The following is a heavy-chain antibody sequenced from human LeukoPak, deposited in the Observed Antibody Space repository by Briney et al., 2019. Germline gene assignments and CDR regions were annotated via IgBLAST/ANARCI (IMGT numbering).Heavy chain of an antibody. D-gene: IGHD2-2*01. J-gene: IGHJ4*02. Sequence: PSETLSLTCAVYGGSFSGYYWSWIRQPPGKGLEWIGEINHSGSTNYTPSLKSRVTISVDTSKNQFSLKLSSVTAADTAVYYCARGRGEIVVVPAPVPFDYWGQGTLVTVSS. CDR3: ARGRGEIVVVPAPVPFDY. V-gene: IGHV4-34*01. CDR1: GGSFSGYY. CDR2: INHSGST.